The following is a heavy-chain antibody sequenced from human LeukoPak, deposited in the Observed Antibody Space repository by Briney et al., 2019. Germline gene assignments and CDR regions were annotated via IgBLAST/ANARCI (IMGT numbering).Heavy chain of an antibody. V-gene: IGHV3-30*02. CDR2: IRYDGRNK. J-gene: IGHJ3*02. D-gene: IGHD3-3*01. CDR3: AREGYGGFTIFGVANGFDI. CDR1: GFTFSSYG. Sequence: PGGSLRLSCAASGFTFSSYGLHWVRQAPGKGLKWVAFIRYDGRNKYYADSVKGRFTISRDNSKNTLYLQMNSLRAEDTAVYYCAREGYGGFTIFGVANGFDIWGQGTMVTVSS.